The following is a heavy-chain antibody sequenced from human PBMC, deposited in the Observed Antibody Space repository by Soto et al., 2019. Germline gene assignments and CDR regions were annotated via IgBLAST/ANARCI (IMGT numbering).Heavy chain of an antibody. Sequence: QVQLVQPGAEVKEPGASVRVSCKASGYTFTSYDINWVRQATGQGLEWMGWMNPESRNTGYAQKFQGRVTMTRDTSIITAYMELTSLRSEDTAVYYCARFVRHQLPTIDFWGQGTLVTVSS. J-gene: IGHJ4*02. CDR1: GYTFTSYD. CDR3: ARFVRHQLPTIDF. D-gene: IGHD2-2*01. V-gene: IGHV1-8*01. CDR2: MNPESRNT.